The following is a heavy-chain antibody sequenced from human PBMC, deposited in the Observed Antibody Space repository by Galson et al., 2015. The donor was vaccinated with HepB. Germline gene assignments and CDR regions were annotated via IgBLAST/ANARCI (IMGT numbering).Heavy chain of an antibody. CDR3: TTRTLYGDYPAPYYYMDV. J-gene: IGHJ6*03. CDR1: GFTFSGSA. V-gene: IGHV3-73*01. D-gene: IGHD4-17*01. Sequence: SLRLSCAASGFTFSGSAMHWVRQASGKGLEWVGRIRSKANSYATACAASVKGRFTISRDDSKNTAYLQMNSLKTEDTAVYYCTTRTLYGDYPAPYYYMDVWGKGTTVTVSS. CDR2: IRSKANSYAT.